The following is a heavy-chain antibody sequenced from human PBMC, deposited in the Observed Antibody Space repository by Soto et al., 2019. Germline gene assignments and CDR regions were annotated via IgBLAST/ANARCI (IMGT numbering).Heavy chain of an antibody. CDR1: GFTFSSYA. D-gene: IGHD2-8*01. J-gene: IGHJ4*02. V-gene: IGHV3-23*01. Sequence: GGSLRLSCAASGFTFSSYAMSWVRQAPGKGLEWVSAISGSGGSTYYADSVKGRFTISRDNSKNTLYLQMNSLRAEDTAVYYCAKDRGHIVLMVYAMSPLDYWGQGTLVTVSS. CDR2: ISGSGGST. CDR3: AKDRGHIVLMVYAMSPLDY.